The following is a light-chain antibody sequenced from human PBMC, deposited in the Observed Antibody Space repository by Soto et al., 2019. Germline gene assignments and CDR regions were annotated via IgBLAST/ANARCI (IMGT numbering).Light chain of an antibody. CDR3: QQRGSWPLT. J-gene: IGKJ3*01. CDR1: QSVSGS. Sequence: EIVLTQSPATLSLSPGESATLSCRASQSVSGSLAWYQQTPGQAPRLLIYDASNRAASIPARFSGSGSGTDFTLTISSLEPEDFAVYYCQQRGSWPLTFGPGTKVGIK. CDR2: DAS. V-gene: IGKV3-11*01.